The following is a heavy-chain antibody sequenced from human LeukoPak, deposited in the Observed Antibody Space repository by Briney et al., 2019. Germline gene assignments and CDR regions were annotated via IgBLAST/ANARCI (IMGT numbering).Heavy chain of an antibody. D-gene: IGHD3-3*01. CDR2: ISAYNGNT. CDR1: GYTFTSYG. V-gene: IGHV1-18*01. J-gene: IGHJ4*02. CDR3: ARAKYYDFWSGYSDY. Sequence: ASVKVSCKASGYTFTSYGISWVRQAPGQGLEWMGWISAYNGNTNYAQKLQGRVTMTTDTSTSTAYMELRSLRSYDTAVYYCARAKYYDFWSGYSDYWGQGTLVTVSS.